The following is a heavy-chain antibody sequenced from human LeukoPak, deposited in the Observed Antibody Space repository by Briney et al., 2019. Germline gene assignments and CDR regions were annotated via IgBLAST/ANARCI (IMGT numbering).Heavy chain of an antibody. V-gene: IGHV4-34*01. CDR3: ARRAPMVRGVFRYYYYMDV. D-gene: IGHD3-10*01. CDR2: INHSGST. J-gene: IGHJ6*03. Sequence: SETLSLTCNFSGASISRHYWSWIRQPPGKGLEWIGEINHSGSTNYNPSLKSRVTISVDTSKNQFSLKLSSVTAADTAVYYCARRAPMVRGVFRYYYYMDVWGKGTTVTISS. CDR1: GASISRHY.